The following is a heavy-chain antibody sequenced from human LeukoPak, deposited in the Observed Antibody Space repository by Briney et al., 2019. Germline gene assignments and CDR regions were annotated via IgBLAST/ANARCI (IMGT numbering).Heavy chain of an antibody. D-gene: IGHD3-10*01. Sequence: GGSLRLSCAASGFTFSSYSMNWVRQAPGKVLEWVSSITSSSSYIYYAASVKGRFTISRDNAKNSLYLQMNSLRAEDTAVYYCARDPYAGFTSVRGVLDYWGQGTLVTVSS. V-gene: IGHV3-21*01. CDR3: ARDPYAGFTSVRGVLDY. CDR1: GFTFSSYS. CDR2: ITSSSSYI. J-gene: IGHJ4*02.